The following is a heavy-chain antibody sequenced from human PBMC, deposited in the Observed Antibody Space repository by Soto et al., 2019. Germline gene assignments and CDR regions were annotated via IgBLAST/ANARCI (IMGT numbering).Heavy chain of an antibody. CDR2: IYYTAST. Sequence: SETLSLTCTVSGGSIRSGGYYWSWIRQHPGKGLEWIGSIYYTASTYQNPSLRSRVTISIDTSKNQFSLNLSSVTAADTAVYYCARLDSSGYHLDYWGQGTLVTVSS. J-gene: IGHJ4*02. CDR3: ARLDSSGYHLDY. CDR1: GGSIRSGGYY. V-gene: IGHV4-31*03. D-gene: IGHD3-22*01.